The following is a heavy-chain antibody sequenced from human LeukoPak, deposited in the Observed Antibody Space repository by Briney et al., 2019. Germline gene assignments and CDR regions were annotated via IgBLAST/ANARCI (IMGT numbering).Heavy chain of an antibody. J-gene: IGHJ1*01. Sequence: PGGSLRLSCAASGFTFSSYWMHWVRQAPGKGRGWGSRISTDGTYTEYADSVKGRFTISRENAKDTLYLQVNSLRAEDTAVYYCAITVDCRATTDCYSYFHHWGQGTLVTVSS. CDR3: AITVDCRATTDCYSYFHH. CDR2: ISTDGTYT. D-gene: IGHD2-21*02. CDR1: GFTFSSYW. V-gene: IGHV3-74*03.